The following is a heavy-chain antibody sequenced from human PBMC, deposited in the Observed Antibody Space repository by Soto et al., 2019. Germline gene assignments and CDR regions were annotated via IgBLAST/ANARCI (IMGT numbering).Heavy chain of an antibody. D-gene: IGHD1-7*01. CDR2: ISAYNGNT. V-gene: IGHV1-18*04. J-gene: IGHJ3*02. Sequence: ASVKVSCKASGYTFTSYVISWVRQAPGQGLEWMGWISAYNGNTNYAQKLQGRVTMTTDTSTSTAYMELRSLRSDDTAVYYCARPPFGNYADAFDIWGQGTMVTVSS. CDR1: GYTFTSYV. CDR3: ARPPFGNYADAFDI.